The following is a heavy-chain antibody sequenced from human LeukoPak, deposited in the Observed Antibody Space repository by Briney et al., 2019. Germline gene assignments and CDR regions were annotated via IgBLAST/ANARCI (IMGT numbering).Heavy chain of an antibody. D-gene: IGHD3-22*01. J-gene: IGHJ4*02. V-gene: IGHV3-23*01. CDR1: GFTFSNYA. Sequence: GGSLRLSCAASGFTFSNYAMSWVRQAPGKGLEWVSAISGSGGSTYYADSVKGRFTISRDNSKNTLYLQMNSLRAEDTAVYYCAKVSLGDYYDKPEDYWGQGTLVTVSS. CDR3: AKVSLGDYYDKPEDY. CDR2: ISGSGGST.